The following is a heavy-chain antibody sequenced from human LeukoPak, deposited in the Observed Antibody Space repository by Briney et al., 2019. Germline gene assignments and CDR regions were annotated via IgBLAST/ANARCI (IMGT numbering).Heavy chain of an antibody. J-gene: IGHJ4*02. Sequence: GASVKVSCKASGYTFTGYYIHWVRQAPGQGLEWMGRINPTSGGTNYAQKFQGRVTMTRDTSISTAYMELSRLRSDDTAVYYCARAGYCTNGVCYKKNFDYWGQGTLVTVSS. CDR1: GYTFTGYY. CDR3: ARAGYCTNGVCYKKNFDY. V-gene: IGHV1-2*06. D-gene: IGHD2-8*01. CDR2: INPTSGGT.